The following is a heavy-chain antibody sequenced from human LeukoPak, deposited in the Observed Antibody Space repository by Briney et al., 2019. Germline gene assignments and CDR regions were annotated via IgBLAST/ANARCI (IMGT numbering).Heavy chain of an antibody. Sequence: GESLRLSCAASEFSFSSHSMNWVRQAPGKGLEWVSTINSSGDYICYADSVKGRFTISRDNAKNSLYLQMNSLRAEDTAVYYCARDGMITAYAFDIWGQGTMVTVSS. CDR1: EFSFSSHS. CDR2: INSSGDYI. D-gene: IGHD3-16*01. J-gene: IGHJ3*02. CDR3: ARDGMITAYAFDI. V-gene: IGHV3-21*01.